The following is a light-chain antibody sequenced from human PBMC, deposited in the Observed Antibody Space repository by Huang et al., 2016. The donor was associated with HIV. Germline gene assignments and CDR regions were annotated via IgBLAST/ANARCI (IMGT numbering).Light chain of an antibody. V-gene: IGKV3-15*01. J-gene: IGKJ4*01. CDR1: QSVSSD. Sequence: EVVMTQSPATLSVSPGERATLSCRASQSVSSDLAWDQQKPGQAPRLLISDASTRATGIPARFSGSGSGTEFTLTVNNLQSEDFAVYYCQQYNNWPLTFGGGTKVEIK. CDR2: DAS. CDR3: QQYNNWPLT.